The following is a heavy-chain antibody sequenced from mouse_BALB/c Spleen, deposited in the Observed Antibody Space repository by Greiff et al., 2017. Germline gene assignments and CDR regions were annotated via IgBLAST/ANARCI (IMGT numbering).Heavy chain of an antibody. V-gene: IGHV3-6*02. CDR3: ARVYYYGSSYAMDY. J-gene: IGHJ4*01. CDR2: ISYDGSN. D-gene: IGHD1-1*01. CDR1: GYSITSGYY. Sequence: VQLKESGPGLVKPSQSLSLTCSVTGYSITSGYYWNWIRQFPGNKLEWMGYISYDGSNNYNPSLKNRISITRDTSTNQFFLKLNSVTTEDTATFYCARVYYYGSSYAMDYWGQGTSVTVSS.